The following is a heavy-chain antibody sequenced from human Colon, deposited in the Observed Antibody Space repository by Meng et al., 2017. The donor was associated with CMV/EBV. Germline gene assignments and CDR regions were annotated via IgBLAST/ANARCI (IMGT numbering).Heavy chain of an antibody. D-gene: IGHD3-22*01. CDR2: ISYDGSNN. V-gene: IGHV3-30-3*01. J-gene: IGHJ4*02. CDR1: GFTFSSDA. Sequence: GGSLRLSCAASGFTFSSDAMHWVRQAPGKGLEWVAMISYDGSNNYYAESVQGRFTVSRDNSKNTLYLQMNSLRDEDTAVYYCARATYYYDDSAFGHWGQGTLVTVSS. CDR3: ARATYYYDDSAFGH.